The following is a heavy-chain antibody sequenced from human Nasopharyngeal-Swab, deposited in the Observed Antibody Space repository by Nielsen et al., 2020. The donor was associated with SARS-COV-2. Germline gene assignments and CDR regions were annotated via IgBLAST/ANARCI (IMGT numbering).Heavy chain of an antibody. V-gene: IGHV3-66*01. CDR2: IYSGGRT. J-gene: IGHJ4*02. CDR1: RFPVSSHY. Sequence: SLKLSCAASRFPVSSHYMTWVRPAPGKGLEWVSLIYSGGRTYYPASVKGRFTISRDNSKNTLSLQMNSLRAEDTAVYYCARGGSGSYYNLGYWGQGTLVTVSS. D-gene: IGHD3-10*01. CDR3: ARGGSGSYYNLGY.